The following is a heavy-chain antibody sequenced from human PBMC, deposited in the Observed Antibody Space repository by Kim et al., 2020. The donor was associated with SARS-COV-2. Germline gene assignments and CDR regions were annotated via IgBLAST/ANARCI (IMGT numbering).Heavy chain of an antibody. CDR2: ISYDGSNK. D-gene: IGHD3-10*01. V-gene: IGHV3-30*18. CDR1: GFTFSSYG. J-gene: IGHJ4*02. Sequence: GGSLRLSCAASGFTFSSYGMHWVRQAPGKGLEWVAVISYDGSNKYYADSVKGRFTISRDNSKNTLYLQMNSLRAEDTAVYYCAKDYWASGSPGDYWGQGTLVTVSS. CDR3: AKDYWASGSPGDY.